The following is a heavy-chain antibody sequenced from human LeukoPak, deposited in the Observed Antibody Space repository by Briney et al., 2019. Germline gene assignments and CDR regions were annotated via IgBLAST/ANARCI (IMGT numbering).Heavy chain of an antibody. CDR1: GFTLSSYE. D-gene: IGHD2-15*01. Sequence: GGSLRLSCAASGFTLSSYEMNWVRQAPGKGLEWVSYISSSGSTIYYADSVKGRFTISRDNAKNSLYLQMNSLRAEDTAVYYCARGGVVSSNYYYYYMDVWGKGTTVTASS. CDR2: ISSSGSTI. V-gene: IGHV3-48*03. J-gene: IGHJ6*03. CDR3: ARGGVVSSNYYYYYMDV.